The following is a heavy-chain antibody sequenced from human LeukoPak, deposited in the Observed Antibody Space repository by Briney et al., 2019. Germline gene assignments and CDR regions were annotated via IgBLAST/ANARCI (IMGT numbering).Heavy chain of an antibody. CDR1: GFTFSSYW. D-gene: IGHD5-12*01. Sequence: GGSLRLSCAASGFTFSSYWMSWVRQAPGKGLEWVASIKQDGSEKYYVDSVKGRFTISRDNAKNSLYLQMNGLRAEDTAVYYCARDQWKNIVATILDYWGQGTLVTVSS. V-gene: IGHV3-7*01. J-gene: IGHJ4*02. CDR3: ARDQWKNIVATILDY. CDR2: IKQDGSEK.